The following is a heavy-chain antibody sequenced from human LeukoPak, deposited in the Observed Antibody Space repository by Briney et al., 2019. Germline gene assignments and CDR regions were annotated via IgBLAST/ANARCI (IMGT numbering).Heavy chain of an antibody. D-gene: IGHD7-27*01. CDR1: GYTFTGYY. CDR2: SNPNSGGT. CDR3: ARDGDAGAFDI. V-gene: IGHV1-2*02. J-gene: IGHJ3*02. Sequence: ASVKVSCKASGYTFTGYYMHWVRHAPGQGLEWMGWSNPNSGGTNYPQKFQGRVTMTRDTLISTAYMELSRLRYDDTAVYYCARDGDAGAFDIWGQGTMVTVSS.